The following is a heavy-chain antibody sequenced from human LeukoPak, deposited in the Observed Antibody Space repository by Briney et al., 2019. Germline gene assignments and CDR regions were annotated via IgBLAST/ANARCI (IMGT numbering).Heavy chain of an antibody. J-gene: IGHJ4*02. CDR2: IYRSGST. CDR1: GGSISSSNW. Sequence: PSGTLSLTCAVSGGSISSSNWWSWVRQPPGKGLEWIGEIYRSGSTNYNPSLKSRVTISVDKSKNQFSLKLSSVTAADTAVYYCAREQYYYDSSGYLYWGQGTLVTVSS. V-gene: IGHV4-4*02. D-gene: IGHD3-22*01. CDR3: AREQYYYDSSGYLY.